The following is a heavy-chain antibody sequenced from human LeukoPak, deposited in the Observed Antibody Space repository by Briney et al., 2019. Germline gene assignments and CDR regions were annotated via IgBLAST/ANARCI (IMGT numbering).Heavy chain of an antibody. V-gene: IGHV4-61*02. Sequence: SETLSLACTVSGGSISSGSYYWSWIRQPAGKGLEWIGRIYTSGSTNYNPSLKSRVTISVDTSKNQFSLKLSSVTAADTAVYYCARRFRRRGSGYAFDIWGQGTMVTVSS. CDR1: GGSISSGSYY. D-gene: IGHD3-22*01. J-gene: IGHJ3*02. CDR3: ARRFRRRGSGYAFDI. CDR2: IYTSGST.